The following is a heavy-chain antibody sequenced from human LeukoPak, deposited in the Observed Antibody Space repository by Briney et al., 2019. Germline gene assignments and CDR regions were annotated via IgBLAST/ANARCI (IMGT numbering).Heavy chain of an antibody. V-gene: IGHV3-9*01. CDR2: ISWNSGSI. J-gene: IGHJ3*02. D-gene: IGHD2-2*01. CDR3: ARDVVPAAANDAFDI. CDR1: GFTFDDYA. Sequence: PGRSLRLSCAASGFTFDDYAMHWVRQAPGKGLEWVSGISWNSGSIGYADSVKGRFTISRDNAKNSLYLQMNSLRAEDTAVYYCARDVVPAAANDAFDIWGQGTMVTVSS.